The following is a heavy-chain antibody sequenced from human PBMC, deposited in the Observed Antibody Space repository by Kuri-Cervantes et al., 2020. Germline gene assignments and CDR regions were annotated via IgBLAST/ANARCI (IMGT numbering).Heavy chain of an antibody. V-gene: IGHV1-2*02. CDR1: GYTFTGYY. CDR3: AGGTMVRGVIIIRDWFDP. Sequence: ASVKVSCKASGYTFTGYYMHWVRQAPGQGLEWMGWINPNSGGTNYAQKFQGRVTMTRDTSISIAYMELSRLRSDDTAVYYCAGGTMVRGVIIIRDWFDPWGQGTLVTVSS. CDR2: INPNSGGT. J-gene: IGHJ5*02. D-gene: IGHD3-10*01.